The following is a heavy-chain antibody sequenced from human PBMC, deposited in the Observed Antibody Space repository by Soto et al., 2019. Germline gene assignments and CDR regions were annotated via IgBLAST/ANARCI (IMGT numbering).Heavy chain of an antibody. CDR3: AKSPTGDAFDM. Sequence: EVQLVESGGGLVKPGGSLRLSCAASGFTFSSYSINWVRQAPGKGLEWVSSISSSSDYIFYADSVKGRFTISRDNAKNSAYVHMNSLRAEDTAVYYCAKSPTGDAFDMWGQGXMVTVS. CDR2: ISSSSDYI. V-gene: IGHV3-21*01. D-gene: IGHD4-4*01. CDR1: GFTFSSYS. J-gene: IGHJ3*02.